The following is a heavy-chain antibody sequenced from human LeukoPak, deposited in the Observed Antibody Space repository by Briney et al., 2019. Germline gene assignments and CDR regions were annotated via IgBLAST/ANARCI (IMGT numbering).Heavy chain of an antibody. CDR3: ARDRSGYCSGGSCSSFAY. Sequence: ASVKVSCKASGYTFTSYGISWVRQAPGQGLEWMGWISAYNGNTNYAQKLQGRVTMTTDTSTSTAYMELRSPRSDDTAVYYCARDRSGYCSGGSCSSFAYWGQGTLVTVSS. CDR2: ISAYNGNT. V-gene: IGHV1-18*01. J-gene: IGHJ4*02. D-gene: IGHD2-15*01. CDR1: GYTFTSYG.